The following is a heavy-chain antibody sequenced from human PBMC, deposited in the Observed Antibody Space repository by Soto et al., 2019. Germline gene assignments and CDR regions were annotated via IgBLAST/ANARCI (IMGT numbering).Heavy chain of an antibody. CDR1: GFTFSSYS. CDR3: ARDPGDSYDLYYGMDV. V-gene: IGHV3-21*01. Sequence: LRLSCAASGFTFSSYSMNWVRQAPGKGLEWVSSISSSSSYIYYADSVKGRFTISRDNAKNSLYLQMNSLRAEDTAVYYCARDPGDSYDLYYGMDVWGQGTTVTVSS. D-gene: IGHD5-18*01. J-gene: IGHJ6*02. CDR2: ISSSSSYI.